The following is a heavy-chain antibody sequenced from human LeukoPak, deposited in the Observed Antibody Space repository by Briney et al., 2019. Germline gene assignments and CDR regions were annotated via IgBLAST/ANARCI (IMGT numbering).Heavy chain of an antibody. CDR2: ISSTGGST. CDR3: AKDLSELRSSAVDV. J-gene: IGHJ3*01. D-gene: IGHD5-12*01. CDR1: GFTFSSWS. Sequence: GGSLTLSCAASGFTFSSWSMSWARPAPGKGLEWVSAISSTGGSTYYADSVKGRFTISRDNSNTTLYLELNRLRADDTAVYYCAKDLSELRSSAVDVWGQGTMVTVSS. V-gene: IGHV3-23*01.